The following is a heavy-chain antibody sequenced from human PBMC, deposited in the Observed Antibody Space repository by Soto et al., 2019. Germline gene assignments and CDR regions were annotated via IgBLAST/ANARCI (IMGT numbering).Heavy chain of an antibody. D-gene: IGHD3-10*01. CDR3: DRGGFFGSGSDQIAGLDH. V-gene: IGHV3-72*01. Sequence: VQLVESGGGLVQPGGSLRLSCAASGFTFSDHFMDWVRQAPGKGLEWVGRIRNEANAYSTEYAASVKGRFTVSRDNSKNDLYLQKRRLKTEGAAVYYCDRGGFFGSGSDQIAGLDHWGHGTLVTVSS. J-gene: IGHJ4*01. CDR2: IRNEANAYST. CDR1: GFTFSDHF.